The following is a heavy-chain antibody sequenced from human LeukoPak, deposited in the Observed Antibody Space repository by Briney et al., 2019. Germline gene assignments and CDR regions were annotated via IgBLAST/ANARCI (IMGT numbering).Heavy chain of an antibody. CDR1: GFTFSHYG. CDR3: ARAPSSAWVFDY. J-gene: IGHJ4*02. V-gene: IGHV3-21*01. CDR2: ISSSGSYI. D-gene: IGHD6-19*01. Sequence: GGSLRLSCAASGFTFSHYGMTWVRQAPGRGLEWVSSISSSGSYIHYADSVKGRFTISRDNAQTSLFLQMNSLRADDTAVYYCARAPSSAWVFDYWGQGTLVTVSS.